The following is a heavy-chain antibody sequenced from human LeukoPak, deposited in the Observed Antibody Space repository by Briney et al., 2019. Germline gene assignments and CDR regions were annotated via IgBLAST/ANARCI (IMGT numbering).Heavy chain of an antibody. V-gene: IGHV4-59*01. D-gene: IGHD3-10*01. CDR2: IYYSGST. J-gene: IGHJ3*02. Sequence: SETLSLTCTVSSGSISSYYWSWIRQPPGKGLEWIGYIYYSGSTNYNPSLKSRVTISVDTSKNQFSLKLSSVTAADTAVYYCARWGETSALRVHAFDIWGQGTMVTVSS. CDR3: ARWGETSALRVHAFDI. CDR1: SGSISSYY.